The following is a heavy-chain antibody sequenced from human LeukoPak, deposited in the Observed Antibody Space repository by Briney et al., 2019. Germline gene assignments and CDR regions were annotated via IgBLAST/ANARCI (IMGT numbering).Heavy chain of an antibody. D-gene: IGHD1-26*01. V-gene: IGHV4-39*02. CDR2: IYYSGST. CDR3: AKDLLVGATRGDY. Sequence: PSETLSLTCTVSGGSISSSSYYWGWIRQPPGKGLEGIGSIYYSGSTYYNPSLKSRVTISVDTSKNQFSLKLSSVTAADTAVYYCAKDLLVGATRGDYWGQGTLVTVSS. J-gene: IGHJ4*02. CDR1: GGSISSSSYY.